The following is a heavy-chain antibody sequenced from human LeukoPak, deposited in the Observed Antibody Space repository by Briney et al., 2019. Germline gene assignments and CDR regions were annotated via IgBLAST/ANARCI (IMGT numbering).Heavy chain of an antibody. CDR3: TTDRDYDILTGIPRRGFLDY. V-gene: IGHV3-15*01. D-gene: IGHD3-9*01. Sequence: PGGSLRLSCAASGFTFSNAWMSWVRQAPGKGLEWVGRIKSKTVGGTTDYAAPVKGRFTISRDDSKNTLYLQMNSLKTEDTAVYYCTTDRDYDILTGIPRRGFLDYWGQGTLVTVSS. CDR1: GFTFSNAW. J-gene: IGHJ4*02. CDR2: IKSKTVGGTT.